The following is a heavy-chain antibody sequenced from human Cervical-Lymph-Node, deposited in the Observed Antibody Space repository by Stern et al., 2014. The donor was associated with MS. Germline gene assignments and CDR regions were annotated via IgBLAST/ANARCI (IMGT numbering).Heavy chain of an antibody. CDR1: GFPFSNYP. D-gene: IGHD4-17*01. Sequence: QLEVSVGGVVNPQRYMRLSCAATGFPFSNYPKHWVPTAPGKRLECLAILSNDGTDKDYGDSVKGRFTISRDNSKNALFLQMDSLRPEDTAVYYCVRDGHRADYGDFSDAFDVWGQGTMVAVSA. J-gene: IGHJ3*01. V-gene: IGHV3-30*04. CDR3: VRDGHRADYGDFSDAFDV. CDR2: LSNDGTDK.